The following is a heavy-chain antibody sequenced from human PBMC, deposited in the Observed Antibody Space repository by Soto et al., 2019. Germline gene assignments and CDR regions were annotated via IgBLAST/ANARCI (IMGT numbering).Heavy chain of an antibody. CDR1: VASIIGFH. Sequence: PSETLSLACTVSVASIIGFHCRWIRKSSGKGLEWILRIYATGTTDYNPSLKSRVMMSVDTSKKQFSLKLRSVTAADTAVYYCVRDGTKHLREWLAPWGTGISVTVSS. J-gene: IGHJ5*02. CDR2: IYATGTT. V-gene: IGHV4-4*07. D-gene: IGHD1-1*01. CDR3: VRDGTKHLREWLAP.